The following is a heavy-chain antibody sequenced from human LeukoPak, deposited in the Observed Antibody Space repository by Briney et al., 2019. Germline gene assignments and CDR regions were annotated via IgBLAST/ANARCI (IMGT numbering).Heavy chain of an antibody. V-gene: IGHV5-10-1*01. J-gene: IGHJ4*02. CDR3: ARQTRSGWSMEYNFDY. Sequence: GESLKISCKGSGYSFTSYWISWVRQMPGKGLEWMGRIGPSDSYTNYSPSFQGHVTFSADKSISTAYLQWTSLKASDTAMYYCARQTRSGWSMEYNFDYWGQGTLVTVSS. D-gene: IGHD6-19*01. CDR1: GYSFTSYW. CDR2: IGPSDSYT.